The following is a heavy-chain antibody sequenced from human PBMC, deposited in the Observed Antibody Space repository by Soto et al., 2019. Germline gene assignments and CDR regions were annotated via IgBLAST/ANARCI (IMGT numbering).Heavy chain of an antibody. CDR1: GGPFSNDI. CDR3: ARDGALGENYYYYGMDV. D-gene: IGHD3-16*01. CDR2: IIPLLNTA. Sequence: ASVKVSCKASGGPFSNDIITWVRQAPGQGLEWMGRIIPLLNTATYAQKLQGRVTMTTDTSTSTAYMELRSLRSDDTAVYYCARDGALGENYYYYGMDVWGQGTTVTVSS. J-gene: IGHJ6*02. V-gene: IGHV1-69*08.